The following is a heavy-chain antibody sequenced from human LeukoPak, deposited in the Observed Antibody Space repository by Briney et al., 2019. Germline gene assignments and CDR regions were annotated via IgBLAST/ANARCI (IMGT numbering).Heavy chain of an antibody. Sequence: GGSLRLSCAASGFTFSSYAMSWVRQAPGKGLEWVSAISGSGGSTYYAASVKGRFTISLDNSNNTLYLQMNILRPEATALSYCSKDWEFGELLYSGFSSEVYFDYWGQGTLVTVSS. CDR3: SKDWEFGELLYSGFSSEVYFDY. CDR2: ISGSGGST. CDR1: GFTFSSYA. J-gene: IGHJ4*02. D-gene: IGHD3-10*01. V-gene: IGHV3-23*01.